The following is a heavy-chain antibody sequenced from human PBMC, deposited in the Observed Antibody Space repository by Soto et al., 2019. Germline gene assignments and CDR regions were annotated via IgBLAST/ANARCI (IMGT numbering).Heavy chain of an antibody. CDR2: IYYSGST. D-gene: IGHD6-13*01. J-gene: IGHJ3*02. CDR1: GGSISSGGYY. CDR3: ARDSYSSSWYAAFDI. Sequence: SETLSLFCTVSGGSISSGGYYWSWIRQHPGKGLEWIGYIYYSGSTYFNPSLKSRVTISVDTSKNQFSLKLSSVTAADTAVYYCARDSYSSSWYAAFDIWGQGTMVTVS. V-gene: IGHV4-31*03.